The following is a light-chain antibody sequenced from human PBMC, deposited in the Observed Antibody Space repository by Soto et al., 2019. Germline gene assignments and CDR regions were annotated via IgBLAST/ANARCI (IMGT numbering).Light chain of an antibody. Sequence: QSVLTQPRPVSGAPGQSGTISCTGNSSVVGGYNYVSWYQQHPGKAPKLMIYDVSKRPSGVPDRFSGSKSGNTASLTISGLQAEDEADYYCCSYAGSYTYVFGTGTKVTVL. CDR3: CSYAGSYTYV. CDR2: DVS. CDR1: SSVVGGYNY. J-gene: IGLJ1*01. V-gene: IGLV2-11*01.